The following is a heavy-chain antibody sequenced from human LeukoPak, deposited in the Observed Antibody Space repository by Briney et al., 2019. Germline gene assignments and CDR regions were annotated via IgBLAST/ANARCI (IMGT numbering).Heavy chain of an antibody. CDR3: AKDTVIYYYYGMDV. Sequence: PGGSLRLSCAASGFTFSSYAMSWVRQAPGKGLEWVSAISGSGGSTYYADSVKGRFTISRDNSKNTLYLQMNSLRAEDTAVYYCAKDTVIYYYYGMDVWGQGTTVTVSS. V-gene: IGHV3-23*01. J-gene: IGHJ6*02. D-gene: IGHD4-17*01. CDR2: ISGSGGST. CDR1: GFTFSSYA.